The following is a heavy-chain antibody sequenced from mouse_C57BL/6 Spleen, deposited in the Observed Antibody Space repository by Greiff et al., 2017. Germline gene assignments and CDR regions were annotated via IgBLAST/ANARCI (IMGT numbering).Heavy chain of an antibody. CDR2: INPSNGGT. D-gene: IGHD1-1*01. Sequence: QVQLQQPGTELVKPGASVKLSCKASGYTFTSYWMHWVKQRPGQGLEWIGNINPSNGGTNYNEKYKSKATLTVDKSSSTAYMQLSILTSEDSAVYYCANSLYGSSLVAYWGQGTLVTVSA. CDR1: GYTFTSYW. CDR3: ANSLYGSSLVAY. J-gene: IGHJ3*01. V-gene: IGHV1-53*01.